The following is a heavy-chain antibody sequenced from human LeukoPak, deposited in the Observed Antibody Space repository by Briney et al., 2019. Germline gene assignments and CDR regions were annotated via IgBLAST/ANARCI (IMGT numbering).Heavy chain of an antibody. J-gene: IGHJ6*02. D-gene: IGHD6-19*01. CDR3: TTEARSRYSSGWYGRYYYYYGMDV. CDR2: IKSKTDGGTT. V-gene: IGHV3-15*01. CDR1: GFTFSNAW. Sequence: PGGSLRLSCAASGFTFSNAWMSWVRQAPGKGLEWVGRIKSKTDGGTTDYAAPVKGRFTISRDDSKNTLYLQMNSLKTEDTAVYYCTTEARSRYSSGWYGRYYYYYGMDVRGQGTTVTVSS.